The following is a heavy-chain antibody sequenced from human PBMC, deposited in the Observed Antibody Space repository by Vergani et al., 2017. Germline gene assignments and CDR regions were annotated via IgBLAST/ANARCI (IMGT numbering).Heavy chain of an antibody. Sequence: QVQLQQWGAGLLKPSETLSLTCAVYGGSFSGYYWSWIRQPPGKGLEWIGEINHSGSTNYNPSLKSRVTISVDTAKNQFSLKLSSVTAADAAVYYCARGRVGATTVHYNWFDPWGQGTLVTVSS. D-gene: IGHD1-26*01. CDR1: GGSFSGYY. V-gene: IGHV4-34*01. J-gene: IGHJ5*02. CDR3: ARGRVGATTVHYNWFDP. CDR2: INHSGST.